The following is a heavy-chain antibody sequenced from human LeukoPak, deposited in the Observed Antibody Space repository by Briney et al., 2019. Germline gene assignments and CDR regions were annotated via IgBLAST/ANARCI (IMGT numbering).Heavy chain of an antibody. CDR3: AKDIGAAAGPEXXXDY. J-gene: IGHJ4*02. Sequence: PGGSLRLSCAASGFTFDDYAMHWVRQPPGKGLEWVSGISRNSGSIGYADSVKGRFTISRDNAKNSLYLQMNSLRAEDKALYYCAKDIGAAAGPEXXXDYWGQGTLVTVSS. CDR1: GFTFDDYA. V-gene: IGHV3-9*01. D-gene: IGHD6-13*01. CDR2: ISRNSGSI.